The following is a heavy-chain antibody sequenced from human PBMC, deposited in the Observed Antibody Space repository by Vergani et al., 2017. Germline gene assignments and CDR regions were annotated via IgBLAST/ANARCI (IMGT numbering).Heavy chain of an antibody. Sequence: QVQLVQSGAEVKKPGSSVKVSCKASGGTFSSYAISWVRQAPGQGLEWMGGIIPMFGTAKYAQKLQGRVTITADESTRTAYMELSSLRSDDTAVYYCAKARRPRYDFWSGQGYFDYWGQGTLVTVSS. CDR2: IIPMFGTA. CDR3: AKARRPRYDFWSGQGYFDY. V-gene: IGHV1-69*12. CDR1: GGTFSSYA. D-gene: IGHD3/OR15-3a*01. J-gene: IGHJ4*02.